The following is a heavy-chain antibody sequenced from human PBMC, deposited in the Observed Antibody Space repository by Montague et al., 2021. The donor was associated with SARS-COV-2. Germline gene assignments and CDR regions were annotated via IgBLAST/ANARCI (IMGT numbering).Heavy chain of an antibody. Sequence: SLRLSYAASGFTFGDYAMHWVRQAPGKGLEWVSGLSWNSGSIGYSDSXKGRFTISRDNAKNSLYLQMNSLRAEDTALYYCAKDWDYYDSSGYIDYWGQGTLVTVSS. J-gene: IGHJ4*02. CDR2: LSWNSGSI. V-gene: IGHV3-9*01. D-gene: IGHD3-22*01. CDR1: GFTFGDYA. CDR3: AKDWDYYDSSGYIDY.